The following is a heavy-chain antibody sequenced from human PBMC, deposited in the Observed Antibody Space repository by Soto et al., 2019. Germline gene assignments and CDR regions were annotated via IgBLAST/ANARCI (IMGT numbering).Heavy chain of an antibody. J-gene: IGHJ6*02. Sequence: SETLCLTCAVSGGSISSSNWWSWVRQPPGKGLEWIGEIYHSGSTNYNPSLKSRVTISVDKSKNQFSLKLSSVTAADTAVYYCARKIVLANYYYGMDFWGQGTTVTVAS. D-gene: IGHD3-3*02. CDR3: ARKIVLANYYYGMDF. CDR2: IYHSGST. V-gene: IGHV4-4*02. CDR1: GGSISSSNW.